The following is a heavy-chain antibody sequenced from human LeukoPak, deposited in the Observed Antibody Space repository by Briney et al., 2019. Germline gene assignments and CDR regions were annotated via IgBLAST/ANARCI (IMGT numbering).Heavy chain of an antibody. J-gene: IGHJ4*02. D-gene: IGHD4-17*01. Sequence: GGSLRLSCAASGFTFSSYSMNWVRQAPGKGLEWVSAISGSGGSTYYADSVKGRFTISRDNSKNTLYLQMNSLRAEDTAVYYCAKDRLTTVTTLFGTPTDYWGQGTLVTVSS. V-gene: IGHV3-23*01. CDR3: AKDRLTTVTTLFGTPTDY. CDR1: GFTFSSYS. CDR2: ISGSGGST.